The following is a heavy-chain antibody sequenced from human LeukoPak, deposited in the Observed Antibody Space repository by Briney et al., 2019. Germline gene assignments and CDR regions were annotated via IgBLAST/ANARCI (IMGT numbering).Heavy chain of an antibody. CDR2: VSGSSSTI. CDR1: GFTFSSYS. CDR3: ARDSYYYDSSGYYYFDY. J-gene: IGHJ4*02. Sequence: GGSLRLSCAASGFTFSSYSMNWVRQAPGKGLEWVSYVSGSSSTIYYADSVKGRFTISRDNAKNSLYLQMNSLGAEDTAVYYCARDSYYYDSSGYYYFDYWGQGTLVTVSS. V-gene: IGHV3-48*04. D-gene: IGHD3-22*01.